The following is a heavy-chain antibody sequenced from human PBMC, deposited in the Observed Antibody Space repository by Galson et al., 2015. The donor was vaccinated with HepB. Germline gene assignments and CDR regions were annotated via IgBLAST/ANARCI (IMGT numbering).Heavy chain of an antibody. CDR1: GYTFTSYG. CDR3: ARVRGEVATITYWYFDL. V-gene: IGHV1-18*04. J-gene: IGHJ2*01. Sequence: SVKVSCKASGYTFTSYGISWVRQAPGQGLEWMGWISAYNGNTNYAQKLQGRVTMTTDTSTSTAYMELRSLRSDDTAVYYCARVRGEVATITYWYFDLWGRGTLVTVSS. CDR2: ISAYNGNT. D-gene: IGHD5-12*01.